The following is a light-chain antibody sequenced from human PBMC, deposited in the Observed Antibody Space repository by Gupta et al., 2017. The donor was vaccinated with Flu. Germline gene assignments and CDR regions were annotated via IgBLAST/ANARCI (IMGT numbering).Light chain of an antibody. J-gene: IGLJ2*01. Sequence: GGANVGSEFVYWYQQRTGQAPVLVVYDDTDRSSRIPRRFSGSKSENTATLTISGVEAGDEAEYFCQVWDSNTAHVVFGGGTKLTVL. CDR1: NVGSEF. CDR2: DDT. CDR3: QVWDSNTAHVV. V-gene: IGLV3-21*02.